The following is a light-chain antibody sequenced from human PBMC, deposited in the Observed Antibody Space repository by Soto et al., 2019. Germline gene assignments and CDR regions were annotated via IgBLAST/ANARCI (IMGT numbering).Light chain of an antibody. V-gene: IGLV1-51*01. CDR3: GTWDSSLSAGWGI. J-gene: IGLJ2*01. CDR1: SSNIGNNY. CDR2: DNN. Sequence: QSVLTQPPSVSVAPGQKVTISCSGSSSNIGNNYVSWYQHLPGTAPKLLIYDNNKRPSGIPDRFSGSKSGTSATLAITGLQTGDEADYYCGTWDSSLSAGWGIFGGGTKLTVL.